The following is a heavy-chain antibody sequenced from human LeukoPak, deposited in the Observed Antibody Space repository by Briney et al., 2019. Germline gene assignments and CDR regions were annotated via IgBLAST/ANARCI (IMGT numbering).Heavy chain of an antibody. J-gene: IGHJ6*03. CDR2: IYYSGST. V-gene: IGHV4-39*07. D-gene: IGHD5-18*01. CDR3: ARGYSYGYYYYYMDV. CDR1: GGSISSGGYS. Sequence: SETLSLTCAVSGGSISSGGYSWSWIRQPPGKGLEWIGSIYYSGSTYYNPSLKSRVTISVDTSKNQFSLKLSSVTAADTAVYYCARGYSYGYYYYYMDVWGKGTTVTVSS.